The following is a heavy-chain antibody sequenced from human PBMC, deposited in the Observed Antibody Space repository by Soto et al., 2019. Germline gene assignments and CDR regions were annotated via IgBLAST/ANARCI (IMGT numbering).Heavy chain of an antibody. V-gene: IGHV4-39*01. CDR2: IYYSGST. J-gene: IGHJ4*02. CDR3: ARHASTEISNVDY. D-gene: IGHD3-16*01. Sequence: SETLSLTCTVSGGSISSSSYYWGWIRQPPGKGLEWIGSIYYSGSTYYNPSLKSRVTISVDTSKNQFSLKLSSVTAADTAVYYCARHASTEISNVDYWGQGTLVTVSS. CDR1: GGSISSSSYY.